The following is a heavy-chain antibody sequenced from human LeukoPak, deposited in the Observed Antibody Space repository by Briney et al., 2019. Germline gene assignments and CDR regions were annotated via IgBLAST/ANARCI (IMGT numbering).Heavy chain of an antibody. V-gene: IGHV3-48*02. CDR1: GFTFSMYS. CDR2: ISGFSSTI. J-gene: IGHJ4*02. D-gene: IGHD1-26*01. CDR3: ARDLSGSYPFDY. Sequence: GGSLRLSCAASGFTFSMYSMSWVRQAPGKGLEWVSHISGFSSTIHYNDSVKGRFTISRDNAKNSLYLQMNSLREEDTAVYYCARDLSGSYPFDYWGQGTLVTVSS.